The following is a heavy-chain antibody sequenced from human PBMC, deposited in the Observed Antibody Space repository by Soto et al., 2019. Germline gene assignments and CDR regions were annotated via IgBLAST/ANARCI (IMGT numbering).Heavy chain of an antibody. CDR3: ATGPIAVAGTGRWFDP. J-gene: IGHJ5*02. CDR2: FDPEDGET. Sequence: ASVKVSCKVSGCTLTELSMHWVRQAPGKGLEWMGGFDPEDGETIYAQKFQGRVTMTEDTSTDTAYMELSSLRSEDTAVYYCATGPIAVAGTGRWFDPWGQGTLVTVSS. V-gene: IGHV1-24*01. D-gene: IGHD6-19*01. CDR1: GCTLTELS.